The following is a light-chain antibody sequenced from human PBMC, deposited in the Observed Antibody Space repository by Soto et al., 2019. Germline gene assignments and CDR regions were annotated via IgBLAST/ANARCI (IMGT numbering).Light chain of an antibody. J-gene: IGKJ1*01. Sequence: DIQMTQSPNSLSASVGDRVTITCRASQSIVTYLNWYQQKPGKAPNLLVYAASSLQSGVPSRFSGSGSGTDFTLTISSLLPEDFAVYYCQQDCNLPPTFGQGSKVEVK. CDR3: QQDCNLPPT. V-gene: IGKV1-39*01. CDR2: AAS. CDR1: QSIVTY.